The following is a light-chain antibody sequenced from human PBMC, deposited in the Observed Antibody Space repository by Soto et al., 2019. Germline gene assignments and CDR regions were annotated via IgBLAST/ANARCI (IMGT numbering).Light chain of an antibody. CDR1: SSDIGRYDL. Sequence: QPASVSGSPGQSITISCTGTSSDIGRYDLVAWYQQHPGEAPKLVIYEVTKRPSGISDRFSASKSGNTASLTISGLQAEDEATYFCCSHAGRGTVLFGGGTQLTVL. J-gene: IGLJ2*01. CDR3: CSHAGRGTVL. CDR2: EVT. V-gene: IGLV2-23*02.